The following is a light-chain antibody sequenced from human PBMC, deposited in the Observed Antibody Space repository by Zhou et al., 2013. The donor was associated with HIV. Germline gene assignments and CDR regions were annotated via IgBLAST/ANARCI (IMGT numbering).Light chain of an antibody. J-gene: IGKJ2*01. CDR1: QDIAGW. CDR3: QQSYDMPYT. V-gene: IGKV1-12*01. Sequence: DIQMTQSPSSVSASVGDRVTITCRASQDIAGWLAWYQQNPGKAPRLLIYGASGLQSGVPSRFTGSGSGTDYTLTISSLQPEDFATYFCQQSYDMPYTFGQGTKLESK. CDR2: GAS.